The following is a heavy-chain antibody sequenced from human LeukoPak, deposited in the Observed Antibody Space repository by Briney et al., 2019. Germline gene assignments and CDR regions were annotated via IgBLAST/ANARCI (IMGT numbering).Heavy chain of an antibody. CDR1: GFTFDDYA. CDR3: AKGRGITIFGVVIH. V-gene: IGHV3-9*03. CDR2: ISWNSGSI. D-gene: IGHD3-3*01. Sequence: GGSLRLSCAASGFTFDDYAMHWGRQAPGKGLEWVSGISWNSGSIGYADSVKGRFTISRDNAKNSLYLQMNSLRAEDMALYYCAKGRGITIFGVVIHWGQGTLVTVSS. J-gene: IGHJ4*02.